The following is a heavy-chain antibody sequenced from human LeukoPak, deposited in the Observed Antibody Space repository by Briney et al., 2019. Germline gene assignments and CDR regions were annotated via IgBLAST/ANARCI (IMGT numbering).Heavy chain of an antibody. CDR3: ARETGLLWFGELQNYYGMDV. CDR2: IYSGGST. D-gene: IGHD3-10*01. Sequence: SGGSLRLSCAASGFTVSSNYMSWVRQAPGKGLEWVSVIYSGGSTYYADSVKGRFTISRDNSKNTLYLQMNSLRAEDTAVYYCARETGLLWFGELQNYYGMDVWGQGTTVTVSS. V-gene: IGHV3-53*01. CDR1: GFTVSSNY. J-gene: IGHJ6*02.